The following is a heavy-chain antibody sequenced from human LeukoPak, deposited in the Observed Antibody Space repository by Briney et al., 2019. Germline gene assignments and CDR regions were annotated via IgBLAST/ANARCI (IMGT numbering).Heavy chain of an antibody. V-gene: IGHV1-2*02. Sequence: ASVKVSCKASGYTFTGYYMHWVRQAPGQGLEWMGWINPNSGGTNYAQKFQGRVTMTRVTSISTAYMELSRLRSDDTAVYYWTLIPYYYDSSGYYNDYEGQGTLITVSA. CDR3: TLIPYYYDSSGYYNDY. CDR1: GYTFTGYY. J-gene: IGHJ4*02. D-gene: IGHD3-22*01. CDR2: INPNSGGT.